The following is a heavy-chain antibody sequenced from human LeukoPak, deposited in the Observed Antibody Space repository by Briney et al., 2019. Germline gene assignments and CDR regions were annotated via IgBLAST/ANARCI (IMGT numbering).Heavy chain of an antibody. CDR3: ASSFYCSSTSCHPSWFDP. CDR2: IYTSGST. V-gene: IGHV4-61*02. Sequence: SETLSLTCTVSGGSISSGSYYWSWIRQPAGKGLEWIGRIYTSGSTNYNPSLKSRVTISVDTSKNQFSLKLSSVTAADTAVYYCASSFYCSSTSCHPSWFDPWGQGTLVTVSS. D-gene: IGHD2-2*01. CDR1: GGSISSGSYY. J-gene: IGHJ5*02.